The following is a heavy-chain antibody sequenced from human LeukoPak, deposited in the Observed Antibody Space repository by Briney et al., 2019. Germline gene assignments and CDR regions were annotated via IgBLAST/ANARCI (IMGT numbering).Heavy chain of an antibody. CDR3: ERSASGSYGLFDY. CDR2: INSDGSST. J-gene: IGHJ4*02. D-gene: IGHD1-26*01. CDR1: GFSFSDYW. V-gene: IGHV3-74*01. Sequence: PGGSLRLACAAAGFSFSDYWMHWVRQAPGKGLVWVSRINSDGSSTSYADSVKGRFTISRDNAKNTVYLQMNSLRAEDTAMYYCERSASGSYGLFDYWAQGTLVTVSS.